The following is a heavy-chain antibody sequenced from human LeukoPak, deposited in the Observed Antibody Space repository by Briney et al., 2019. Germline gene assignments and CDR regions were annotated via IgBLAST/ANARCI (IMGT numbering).Heavy chain of an antibody. J-gene: IGHJ4*02. V-gene: IGHV3-20*04. Sequence: PGGSLRLSCAASGFTFDDYGMSWVRQAPGKGLEWVSGINWNGGSTGYADSVKGRFTISRDNAKNSLYLQMNSLRAEDTALYYCARDGSYGSGSYFVTFWGQGTLVTVSS. CDR2: INWNGGST. CDR1: GFTFDDYG. CDR3: ARDGSYGSGSYFVTF. D-gene: IGHD3-10*01.